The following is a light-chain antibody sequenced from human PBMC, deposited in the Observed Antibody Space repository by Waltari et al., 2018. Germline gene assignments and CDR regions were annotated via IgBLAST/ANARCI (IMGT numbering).Light chain of an antibody. CDR1: HDISNS. Sequence: DIQMTQFPSSLSASVGDRVTITCQASHDISNSLNWYQQKPGKAPKLLIYDVSHLEIGVPSRFSGSGSGTDLTVTISSLQPEDVATYYCQQYNDLPWTFGQGTKVEIK. CDR2: DVS. V-gene: IGKV1-33*01. CDR3: QQYNDLPWT. J-gene: IGKJ1*01.